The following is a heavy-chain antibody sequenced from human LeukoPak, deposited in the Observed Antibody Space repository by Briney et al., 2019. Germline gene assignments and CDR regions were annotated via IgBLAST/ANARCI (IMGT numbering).Heavy chain of an antibody. CDR1: GYTFTDYY. CDR2: LSPNSGGT. Sequence: ASVKVSCKTSGYTFTDYYMHWVRQAPGRGLEWVGWLSPNSGGTNYAQKFQGRVTMTRDTSINTAYMELSRLTSDDTAVYYCARTIRIAVAGNHFDFWGQGTLVTVPS. V-gene: IGHV1-2*02. J-gene: IGHJ4*02. CDR3: ARTIRIAVAGNHFDF. D-gene: IGHD6-19*01.